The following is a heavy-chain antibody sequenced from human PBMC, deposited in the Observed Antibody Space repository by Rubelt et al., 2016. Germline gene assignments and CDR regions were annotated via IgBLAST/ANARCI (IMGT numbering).Heavy chain of an antibody. J-gene: IGHJ3*01. CDR1: GGSFSGYY. Sequence: QVQLQQWGAGLLKPSETLSLTCAVYGGSFSGYYWSWIRQPPGKGLEWIGEINHSGSTNYNPSLTSRVTISLDTSKSQFSLELSSAIAAGTAVYYCASGSSEWLMDAVDVWGQGTMVTVSS. V-gene: IGHV4-34*01. CDR2: INHSGST. D-gene: IGHD6-19*01. CDR3: ASGSSEWLMDAVDV.